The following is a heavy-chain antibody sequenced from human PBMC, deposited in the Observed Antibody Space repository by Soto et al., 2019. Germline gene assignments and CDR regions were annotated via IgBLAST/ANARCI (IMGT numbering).Heavy chain of an antibody. J-gene: IGHJ4*02. V-gene: IGHV5-51*01. Sequence: GESLTISCKGSGESFTSYWIGWVRQMPGKGLEWMGIIYPGDSDTRYSPSFQGQVTISADKSISTAYLQWSSLKASDTAMYYCARGGYCSSTSCFLDYWGQGTLVTVSS. CDR3: ARGGYCSSTSCFLDY. D-gene: IGHD2-2*01. CDR2: IYPGDSDT. CDR1: GESFTSYW.